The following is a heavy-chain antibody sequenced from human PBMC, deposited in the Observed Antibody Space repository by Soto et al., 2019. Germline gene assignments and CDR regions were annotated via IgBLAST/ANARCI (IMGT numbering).Heavy chain of an antibody. J-gene: IGHJ4*02. CDR2: INPNSGGT. CDR1: GYTFTGYY. D-gene: IGHD3-22*01. CDR3: ARDRDSSGPFDY. Sequence: ASVKFSCTASGYTFTGYYMHWVRQAPGQGLEWMGWINPNSGGTNYAQKFQGRVTMTRDTSISTAYMELSRLRSDDTAVYYCARDRDSSGPFDYWGQGTLVTVSS. V-gene: IGHV1-2*02.